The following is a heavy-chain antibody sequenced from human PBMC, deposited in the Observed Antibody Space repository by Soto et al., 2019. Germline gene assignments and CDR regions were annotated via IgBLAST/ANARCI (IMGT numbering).Heavy chain of an antibody. J-gene: IGHJ5*02. Sequence: GGSLRLSCAASGSTVSSNYMSWVRQAPGKGLEWVSVIYSGGSTYYAASVKGRFTISRHDSKNTLYLQMNSLRAEDTAVYYCARDVDPLFDPWGQGTLVTVSS. CDR2: IYSGGST. CDR1: GSTVSSNY. D-gene: IGHD2-15*01. V-gene: IGHV3-53*04. CDR3: ARDVDPLFDP.